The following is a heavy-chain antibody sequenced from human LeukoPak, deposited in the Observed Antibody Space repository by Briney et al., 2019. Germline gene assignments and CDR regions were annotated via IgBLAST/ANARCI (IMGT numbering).Heavy chain of an antibody. J-gene: IGHJ4*02. CDR3: ARVVVSSSWSVDY. Sequence: GGSQRLSCAASGFTLSSYWMHWVRQAPGKGLVWVSRINSDGSSTNYADSVKGRFTISRDNAKNTLYLQMNSLRAEDTAVYHCARVVVSSSWSVDYWGQGTLVTVSS. V-gene: IGHV3-74*01. CDR1: GFTLSSYW. CDR2: INSDGSST. D-gene: IGHD6-13*01.